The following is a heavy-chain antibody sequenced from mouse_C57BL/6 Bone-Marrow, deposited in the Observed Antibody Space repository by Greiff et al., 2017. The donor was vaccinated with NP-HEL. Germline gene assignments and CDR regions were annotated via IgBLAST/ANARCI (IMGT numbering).Heavy chain of an antibody. CDR1: GYTFTSYT. Sequence: QVQLQQSGAELARPGASVKMSCKASGYTFTSYTMHWVKQRPGQGLEWIGYINPSSGYTKYKQKFKDKATLTADKSSSTAYMQLSSLTSEDTAVYYCARNSTVVEDWYFDVWGRGTTVTVSS. D-gene: IGHD1-1*01. V-gene: IGHV1-4*01. CDR2: INPSSGYT. CDR3: ARNSTVVEDWYFDV. J-gene: IGHJ1*03.